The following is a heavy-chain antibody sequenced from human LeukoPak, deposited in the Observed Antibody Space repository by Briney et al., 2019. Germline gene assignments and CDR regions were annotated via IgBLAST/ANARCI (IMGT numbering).Heavy chain of an antibody. D-gene: IGHD2-8*01. J-gene: IGHJ5*02. CDR2: IHHSETA. CDR3: ARGPYCTDDSCYENWFDP. Sequence: SETLSLTCAVYGGSFSGYYWSWIRQPPAKGLEWIGEIHHSETANYNPSLKSRVTISVDTSENQFSLNLSSVTAADTAVYYCARGPYCTDDSCYENWFDPWGQGTLVTVSS. CDR1: GGSFSGYY. V-gene: IGHV4-34*01.